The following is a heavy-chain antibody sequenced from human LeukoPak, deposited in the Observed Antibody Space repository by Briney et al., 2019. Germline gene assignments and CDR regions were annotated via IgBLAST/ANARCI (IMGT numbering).Heavy chain of an antibody. D-gene: IGHD3-16*01. Sequence: ASVKVSCKASGYTFTSYGISWVRQAPGQGLEWMGRIIPIFGIANYAQKFQGRVTITADKSTSTAYMELSSLRSEDTAVYYCARARGGSYFDYWGQGTLVTVSS. V-gene: IGHV1-69*04. J-gene: IGHJ4*02. CDR3: ARARGGSYFDY. CDR2: IIPIFGIA. CDR1: GYTFTSYG.